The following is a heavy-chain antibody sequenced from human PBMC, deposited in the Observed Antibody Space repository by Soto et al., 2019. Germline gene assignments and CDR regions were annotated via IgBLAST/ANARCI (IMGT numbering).Heavy chain of an antibody. CDR3: ARAVNYDFWSGSVRGYYFDC. D-gene: IGHD3-3*01. J-gene: IGHJ4*02. CDR2: ISASGGST. V-gene: IGHV3-23*01. Sequence: GGSLRLSCAASGFTFTNYAMNWVRQAPGKGLEWVSLISASGGSTYYADSVKGRFTISRDNSKNTLSLQMNSLRAEDTAVHYCARAVNYDFWSGSVRGYYFDCWGQGTLVTVSS. CDR1: GFTFTNYA.